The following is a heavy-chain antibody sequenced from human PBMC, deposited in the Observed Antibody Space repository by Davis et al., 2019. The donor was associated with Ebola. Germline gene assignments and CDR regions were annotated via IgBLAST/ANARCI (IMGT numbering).Heavy chain of an antibody. CDR1: GFTVSTKF. Sequence: GESLKISCAASGFTVSTKFMGWVRRAPGKGLEWVSVIFADGSTYDTDSVKGRFTISRDNSKNTLYLQINSLRAEDTAVYYCARLVSYSSGWYDYFDYWGQGTVVTVSS. V-gene: IGHV3-53*01. D-gene: IGHD6-19*01. J-gene: IGHJ4*02. CDR3: ARLVSYSSGWYDYFDY. CDR2: IFADGST.